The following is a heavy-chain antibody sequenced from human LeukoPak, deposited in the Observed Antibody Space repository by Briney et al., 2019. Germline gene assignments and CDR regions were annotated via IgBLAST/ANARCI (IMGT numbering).Heavy chain of an antibody. V-gene: IGHV4-61*05. CDR3: ARTTEGGYTYGYFYYYYMDV. CDR2: IYYSGST. D-gene: IGHD5-18*01. Sequence: PSETLSLTCSVSGGSISSSSYYWGWIRQPPGKGLEWIGYIYYSGSTNYNPSLKSRVTISVDTSKNQFSLKLTSVTAADTAVYYCARTTEGGYTYGYFYYYYMDVWGKGTTVTISS. CDR1: GGSISSSSYY. J-gene: IGHJ6*03.